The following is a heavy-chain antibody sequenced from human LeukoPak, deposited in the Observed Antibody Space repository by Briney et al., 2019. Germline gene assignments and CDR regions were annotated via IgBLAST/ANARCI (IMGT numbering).Heavy chain of an antibody. CDR1: GYTFTGYY. CDR2: INPNSGGT. CDR3: AKTYDSGAYYPDY. D-gene: IGHD3-22*01. Sequence: ASVKVSCKTSGYTFTGYYMHWVRQAPGQGLEWMGWINPNSGGTNYAEKFQGRVTMTRDTSINTAYMELSSLRSDDTAVYYCAKTYDSGAYYPDYWAREPWSPSPQ. V-gene: IGHV1-2*02. J-gene: IGHJ4*02.